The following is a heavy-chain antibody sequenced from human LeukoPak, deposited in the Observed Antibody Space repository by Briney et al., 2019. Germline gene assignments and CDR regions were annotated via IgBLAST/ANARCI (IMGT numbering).Heavy chain of an antibody. J-gene: IGHJ4*02. V-gene: IGHV4-30-2*01. CDR1: GGSISSGGYS. D-gene: IGHD1-26*01. CDR3: ARVWGGSYFDY. CDR2: IYHSGST. Sequence: SEPLSLTCAVSGGSISSGGYSWSWIRQPPGKGLEWIGYIYHSGSTYYNPSLRSRVTISVDRSKNQFSLKLSSVTAADTAVYYCARVWGGSYFDYWGLGTLVTVSS.